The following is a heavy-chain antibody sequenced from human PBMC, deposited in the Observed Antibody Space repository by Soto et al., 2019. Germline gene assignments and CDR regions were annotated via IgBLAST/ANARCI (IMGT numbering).Heavy chain of an antibody. CDR2: INHSGST. CDR1: GGSFSGYY. J-gene: IGHJ5*02. V-gene: IGHV4-34*01. D-gene: IGHD1-20*01. Sequence: SETLSLTCAVYGGSFSGYYWSWIRQPPGKGLEWIGEINHSGSTNYNPSLKSRVTISVDTSKNQFSLKLSSVTAADTAVYYCARTYNWNQPWFDPWGQGTLVTVSS. CDR3: ARTYNWNQPWFDP.